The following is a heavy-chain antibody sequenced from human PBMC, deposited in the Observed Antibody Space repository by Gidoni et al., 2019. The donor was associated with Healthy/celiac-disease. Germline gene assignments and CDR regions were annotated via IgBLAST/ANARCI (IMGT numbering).Heavy chain of an antibody. D-gene: IGHD2-2*03. CDR2: ISGSGGST. CDR1: GFTFRSYS. Sequence: EVQLLESGGGLLQPGGSLRLFFAASGFTFRSYSRRRVRQAPGKGLEWVSAISGSGGSTYYADSVKGRFTISRDNSKNTLYLQMNSLRAEDTAVYYCAKGMEGGYCSSTSCYLGGMDVWGQGTTVTVSS. V-gene: IGHV3-23*01. J-gene: IGHJ6*02. CDR3: AKGMEGGYCSSTSCYLGGMDV.